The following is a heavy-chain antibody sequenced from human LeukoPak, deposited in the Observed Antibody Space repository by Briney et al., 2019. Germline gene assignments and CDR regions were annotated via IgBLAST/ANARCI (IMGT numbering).Heavy chain of an antibody. J-gene: IGHJ6*03. Sequence: GSLRLSCAASGFTFSNAWMSWVRQAPGKGLEWIGEINHSGSTNYNPSLKSRVTISVDTSKNQFSLKLSSVTAADTAVYYCARDKHGYYYYYMDVWGKGTTVTVSS. CDR3: ARDKHGYYYYYMDV. V-gene: IGHV4-34*01. CDR2: INHSGST. CDR1: GFTFSNAW.